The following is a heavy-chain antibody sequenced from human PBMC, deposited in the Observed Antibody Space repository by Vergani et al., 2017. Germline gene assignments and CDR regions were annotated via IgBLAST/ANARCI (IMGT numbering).Heavy chain of an antibody. CDR2: INWNGGST. CDR3: ARERNAYYDFWSGYYTQYYLDY. Sequence: EVQLVESGGGVVRPGGSLRLSCASSGFSFDDYGMSWVRHAPGKGLEWVSGINWNGGSTGYADSVKGRFTISRDNAKNSLYLQMNSLRAEDTALYYCARERNAYYDFWSGYYTQYYLDYWGQGTLVTVSS. V-gene: IGHV3-20*04. J-gene: IGHJ4*02. D-gene: IGHD3-3*01. CDR1: GFSFDDYG.